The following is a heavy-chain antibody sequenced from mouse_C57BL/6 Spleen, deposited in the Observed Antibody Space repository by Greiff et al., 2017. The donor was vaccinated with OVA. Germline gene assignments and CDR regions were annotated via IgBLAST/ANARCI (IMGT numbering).Heavy chain of an antibody. V-gene: IGHV1-64*01. CDR2: IHPNSGST. Sequence: QVQLKQPGAELVKPGASVKLSCKASGYTFTSYWMHWVKQRPGQGLEWIGMIHPNSGSTNYNEKFKSKATLTVDKSSSTAYMQRSSLTSEDSAVYYCARIYYYGSSYSWFAYWGQGTLVTVSA. J-gene: IGHJ3*01. CDR1: GYTFTSYW. D-gene: IGHD1-1*01. CDR3: ARIYYYGSSYSWFAY.